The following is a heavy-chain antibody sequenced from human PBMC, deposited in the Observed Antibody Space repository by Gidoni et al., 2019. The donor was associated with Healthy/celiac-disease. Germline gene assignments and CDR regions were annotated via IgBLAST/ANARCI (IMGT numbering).Heavy chain of an antibody. CDR2: ISGSGGST. V-gene: IGHV3-23*01. CDR1: GFTFRRYA. Sequence: EVQLLESAGGLVQPGGSLRLSCAASGFTFRRYAMSWVRQAPGKGLEWVSAISGSGGSTYYADSVKGRFTSSRDNAKNTLYLQMNSLRAEDTAVYYCAKMLRPDEGYYYGMDVWGQGTTVTVSS. J-gene: IGHJ6*02. D-gene: IGHD2-15*01. CDR3: AKMLRPDEGYYYGMDV.